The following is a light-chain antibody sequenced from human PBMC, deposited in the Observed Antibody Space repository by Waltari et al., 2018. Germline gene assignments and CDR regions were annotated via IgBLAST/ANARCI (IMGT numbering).Light chain of an antibody. Sequence: SYELTQPPSVSVSPGQTASITCSGDKLGDKYVCWYQQKPGQSPVLVIHQSTKRPSGIPDRISGSNSGNTATLTISGTQAMDEADYYCKAWDSTSVVCGGGTKLSVL. V-gene: IGLV3-1*01. CDR2: QST. J-gene: IGLJ2*01. CDR3: KAWDSTSVV. CDR1: KLGDKY.